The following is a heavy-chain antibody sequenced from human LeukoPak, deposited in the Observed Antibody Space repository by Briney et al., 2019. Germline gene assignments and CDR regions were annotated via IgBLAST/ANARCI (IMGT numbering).Heavy chain of an antibody. V-gene: IGHV3-30*18. CDR1: GFIFSNYA. D-gene: IGHD4/OR15-4a*01. CDR2: ILSDGSIK. CDR3: AKDSSDDYPDY. Sequence: GGSLRLSCAASGFIFSNYAMYWVRHAPGKGLEWVALILSDGSIKYYADSAKGRFTVSRDNTENIVYLHMNSLRAEDTAVYYCAKDSSDDYPDYWGQGTPVHVSS. J-gene: IGHJ4*02.